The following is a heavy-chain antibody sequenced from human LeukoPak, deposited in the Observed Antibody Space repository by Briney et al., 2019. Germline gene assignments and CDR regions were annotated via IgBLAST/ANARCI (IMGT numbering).Heavy chain of an antibody. D-gene: IGHD5-24*01. V-gene: IGHV4-31*03. CDR2: IYYSGST. J-gene: IGHJ4*02. CDR1: GVSISSGGYY. CDR3: ASERDGYNQGLDY. Sequence: SETLSLTCTVSGVSISSGGYYWSWIRQHPGKGLEWIGYIYYSGSTYYNPSLKSRVTISVDTSKNQFSLKLSPVTAADTAVYYCASERDGYNQGLDYWGQGTLVTVSS.